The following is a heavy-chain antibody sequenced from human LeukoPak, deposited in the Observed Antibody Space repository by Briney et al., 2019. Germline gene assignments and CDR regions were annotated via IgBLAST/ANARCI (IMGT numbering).Heavy chain of an antibody. Sequence: SETLSLTCTVSGGSISSSYSYWGWIRQPPGKGLEWIGNIYYSGSTYYSPSLTSRVTVSVDTSENQFSLKLASVTAADTAVYYCARAHSIASYYYGVDVWGQGTTVTVSS. CDR1: GGSISSSYSY. CDR2: IYYSGST. J-gene: IGHJ6*02. D-gene: IGHD2/OR15-2a*01. V-gene: IGHV4-39*07. CDR3: ARAHSIASYYYGVDV.